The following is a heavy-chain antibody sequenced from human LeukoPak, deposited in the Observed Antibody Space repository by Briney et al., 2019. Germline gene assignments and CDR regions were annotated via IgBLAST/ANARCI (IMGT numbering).Heavy chain of an antibody. CDR2: IYYSGST. CDR1: GVSISSYY. CDR3: ARDPRWELIRKGAFDI. V-gene: IGHV4-59*12. J-gene: IGHJ3*02. D-gene: IGHD1-26*01. Sequence: SETLSLTCTVSGVSISSYYWSWIRQPPGKGLEWIGYIYYSGSTNYNPSLKSRVTISVDTSKNQFSLKLSSVTAADTAVYYCARDPRWELIRKGAFDIWGQGTMVTVSS.